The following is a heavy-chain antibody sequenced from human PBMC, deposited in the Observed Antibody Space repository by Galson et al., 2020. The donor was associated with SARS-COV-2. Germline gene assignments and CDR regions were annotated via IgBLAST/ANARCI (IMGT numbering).Heavy chain of an antibody. V-gene: IGHV1-24*01. Sequence: ASVKVSCRVSGYTLTALSMHWVRQAPGKGLEWMGGFHPEGGEIVYAQSFQGRLILTEDTSTDTAYMELSSLRPEDTAVYYCAILGFGYAFEMWGQGTVVTVSS. CDR1: GYTLTALS. J-gene: IGHJ3*02. CDR2: FHPEGGEI. D-gene: IGHD3-10*01. CDR3: AILGFGYAFEM.